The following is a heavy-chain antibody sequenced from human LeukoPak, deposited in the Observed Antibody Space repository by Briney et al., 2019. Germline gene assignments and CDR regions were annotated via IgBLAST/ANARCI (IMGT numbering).Heavy chain of an antibody. CDR2: IYYSGST. CDR3: ARDQRWLQYFY. CDR1: GGSISSGGYS. J-gene: IGHJ4*02. Sequence: PSQTLSLTCAVSGGSISSGGYSWSWIRQPPGKGLEWIGYIYYSGSTYYNPSLKSRVTISVDTSKNQFSLKLSSVTAADTAVYYCARDQRWLQYFYWGQGTLVTVSS. V-gene: IGHV4-30-4*07. D-gene: IGHD5-24*01.